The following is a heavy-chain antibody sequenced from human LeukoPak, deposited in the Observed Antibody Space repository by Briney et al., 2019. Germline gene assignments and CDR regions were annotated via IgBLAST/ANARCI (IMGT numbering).Heavy chain of an antibody. D-gene: IGHD2-21*02. V-gene: IGHV3-23*01. Sequence: GGSLRLSCAASGFKFSSYAMSWVRQSPGKGLEWVSSITFSGRGTYYADSVKGRFTISRDNSKNTLLLQMNSLRAEDTAIYYCAGGDTAWYYFEYWGQGTLVTVSS. CDR2: ITFSGRGT. J-gene: IGHJ4*02. CDR1: GFKFSSYA. CDR3: AGGDTAWYYFEY.